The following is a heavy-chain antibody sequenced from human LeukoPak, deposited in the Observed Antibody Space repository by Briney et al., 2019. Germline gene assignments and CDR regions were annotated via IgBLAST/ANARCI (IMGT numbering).Heavy chain of an antibody. Sequence: GGSLRLSCVASGFTFSSYSMNWVRQPPGKGPEWVSYISSDDTTIYYADSVKGRFAISRGNSKNMLYLQMNSLRVEDTAVYYCAGGEVVTDVRYGMDAWGQGTTVTVSS. CDR3: AGGEVVTDVRYGMDA. CDR2: ISSDDTTI. V-gene: IGHV3-48*01. CDR1: GFTFSSYS. J-gene: IGHJ6*02. D-gene: IGHD2-21*02.